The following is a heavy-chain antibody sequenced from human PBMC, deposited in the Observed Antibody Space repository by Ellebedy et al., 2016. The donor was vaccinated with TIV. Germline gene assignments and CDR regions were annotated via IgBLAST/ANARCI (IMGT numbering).Heavy chain of an antibody. CDR3: AKPGHGSYYAFYD. V-gene: IGHV3-23*01. Sequence: PGGSLRLSCAASRFPFSAYAMGWVRQAPGKGLEWVATITASGSRTYYADSVKGRFTISRDNSKNTLSLQMNSLRAEDTAIYYCAKPGHGSYYAFYDWGQGTLVTVSS. J-gene: IGHJ4*02. CDR2: ITASGSRT. D-gene: IGHD1-26*01. CDR1: RFPFSAYA.